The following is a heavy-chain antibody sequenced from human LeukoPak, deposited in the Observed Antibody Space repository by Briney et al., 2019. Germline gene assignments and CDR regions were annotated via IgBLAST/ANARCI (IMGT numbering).Heavy chain of an antibody. Sequence: SETLSLTCTVAGGSISSYYWSWIRQPPGKGLEWIGYIYYSGSTNYNPSLKSRVTISVDTSKNQFSLKLTSVTAADTAVYYCARQGGIAAAATNFDYWGQGTLVTVSS. CDR3: ARQGGIAAAATNFDY. CDR1: GGSISSYY. V-gene: IGHV4-59*08. J-gene: IGHJ4*02. CDR2: IYYSGST. D-gene: IGHD6-13*01.